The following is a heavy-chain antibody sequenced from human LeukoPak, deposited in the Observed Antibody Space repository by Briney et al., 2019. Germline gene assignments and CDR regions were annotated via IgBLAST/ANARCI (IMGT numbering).Heavy chain of an antibody. Sequence: ASVKVSCTASGYTFTSYGISWVRQAPGQGLEWMGWISAYNGNTNYAQKLQGRVTMTTDTSTSTAYMELRSLRSDDTAVYYCARWGSVVNFPYYYYMDVWGKGTTVTISS. J-gene: IGHJ6*03. CDR3: ARWGSVVNFPYYYYMDV. CDR1: GYTFTSYG. CDR2: ISAYNGNT. D-gene: IGHD4-23*01. V-gene: IGHV1-18*01.